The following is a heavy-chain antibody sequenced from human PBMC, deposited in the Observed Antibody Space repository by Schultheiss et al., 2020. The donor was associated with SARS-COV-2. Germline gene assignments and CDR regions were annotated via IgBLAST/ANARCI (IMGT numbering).Heavy chain of an antibody. J-gene: IGHJ3*02. D-gene: IGHD3-22*01. CDR3: ARDSYYYDSIHAFDI. Sequence: SQTLSLTCAVSGGSITSSSYYWSWIRQPAGKGLEWIGRIYTSGSTNYNPSLKSRVTISVDKSKNQFSLKLSSVTAADTAVYYCARDSYYYDSIHAFDIWGQGTMVTVSS. CDR1: GGSITSSSYY. V-gene: IGHV4-61*02. CDR2: IYTSGST.